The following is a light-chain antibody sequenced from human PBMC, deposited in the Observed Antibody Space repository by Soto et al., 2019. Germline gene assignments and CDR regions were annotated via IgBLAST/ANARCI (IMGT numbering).Light chain of an antibody. CDR1: SSDVGSYKY. CDR2: DVT. CDR3: SSYTSSSTYV. V-gene: IGLV2-14*01. Sequence: QSVLTQPASVSGSPGQSITISCTGTSSDVGSYKYVSWYQQHPGKAPKLMIYDVTDRPSGVSNRFSGSKSGNTASLTISGLQAEDEGDYYCSSYTSSSTYVFRTGTTLTVL. J-gene: IGLJ1*01.